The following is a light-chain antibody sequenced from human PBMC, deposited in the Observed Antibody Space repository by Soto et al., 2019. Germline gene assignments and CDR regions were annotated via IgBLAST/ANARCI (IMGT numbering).Light chain of an antibody. Sequence: QSALTQPASVSGSLGQSITISCTGTNSDVGGYNYVSWYQQHPGKAPKLMIYDVSNRPSGVSNRFSGSKSGNTASLTISGLQAEDEADYYCSSYTSSSTLVFGGGTKLTVL. V-gene: IGLV2-14*01. CDR1: NSDVGGYNY. CDR3: SSYTSSSTLV. CDR2: DVS. J-gene: IGLJ2*01.